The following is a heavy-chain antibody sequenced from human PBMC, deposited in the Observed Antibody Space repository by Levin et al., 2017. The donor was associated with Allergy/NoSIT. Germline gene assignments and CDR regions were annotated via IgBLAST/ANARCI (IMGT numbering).Heavy chain of an antibody. CDR1: GFTFSSYA. V-gene: IGHV3-30-3*01. D-gene: IGHD2-15*01. J-gene: IGHJ4*02. CDR3: ARDSCSGGSCYGDYFYSFDY. CDR2: ISYDGSNK. Sequence: GGSLRLSCAASGFTFSSYAMHWVRQAPGKGLEWVAVISYDGSNKYYADSVKGRFTISRDNSKNTLYLQMNSLRAEDTAVYYCARDSCSGGSCYGDYFYSFDYWGQGTLVTVSS.